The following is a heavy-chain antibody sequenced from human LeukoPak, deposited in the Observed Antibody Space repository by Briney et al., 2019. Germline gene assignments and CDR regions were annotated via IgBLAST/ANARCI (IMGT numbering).Heavy chain of an antibody. J-gene: IGHJ5*02. V-gene: IGHV3-64*01. CDR3: ARSRYQLNWFDP. CDR1: GFTFSSYA. CDR2: ISSNGGST. D-gene: IGHD2-2*01. Sequence: GGSLRLSCAASGFTFSSYAMHWVRQAPGKGLEYVSAISSNGGSTYYANSVKGRFTISRDNAKNSLYLQMNSLRAEDTAVYYCARSRYQLNWFDPWGQGTLVTVSS.